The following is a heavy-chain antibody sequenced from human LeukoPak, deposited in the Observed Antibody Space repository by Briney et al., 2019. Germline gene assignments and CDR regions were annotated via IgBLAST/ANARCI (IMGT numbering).Heavy chain of an antibody. Sequence: GGSLRLSCAASGFTFSSYWMNWARQAPGKGLEWVASINHNGNVNYYVDSVKGRFTISRDNAKNSLYLQMSNLRAEDTAVYFCARVEAAGTHVDYWGQGTLVTVSS. CDR2: INHNGNVN. D-gene: IGHD6-13*01. J-gene: IGHJ4*02. V-gene: IGHV3-7*03. CDR3: ARVEAAGTHVDY. CDR1: GFTFSSYW.